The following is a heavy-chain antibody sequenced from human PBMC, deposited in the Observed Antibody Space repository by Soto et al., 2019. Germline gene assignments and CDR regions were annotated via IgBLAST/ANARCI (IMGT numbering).Heavy chain of an antibody. CDR2: IIPIFGTA. D-gene: IGHD3-10*01. Sequence: ASVKVSCKASGGTFSSYAISWVRQAPGXGLEWMGGIIPIFGTANYAQKFQGRVTITADESTSTAYMELSSLRSEDTAVYYCARDRMGYYYGSGSPRWFDPWGQGTLVTVSS. J-gene: IGHJ5*02. CDR1: GGTFSSYA. CDR3: ARDRMGYYYGSGSPRWFDP. V-gene: IGHV1-69*13.